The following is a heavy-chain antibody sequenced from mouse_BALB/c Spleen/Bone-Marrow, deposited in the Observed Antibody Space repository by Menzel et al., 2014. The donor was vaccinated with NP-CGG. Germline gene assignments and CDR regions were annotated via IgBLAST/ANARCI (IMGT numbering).Heavy chain of an antibody. D-gene: IGHD1-1*01. CDR1: GFSLTDYG. V-gene: IGHV2-6-5*01. CDR3: AKLGRSYYYFDV. Sequence: VKLVEPGPGLVAPSQSLSITCTVSGFSLTDYGVSWIRQPPGKGLEWLGVIWGGGSTHYNSALKSRLSISKDNSKSQVFLKLNSLQTVDTAMYYCAKLGRSYYYFDVWGAGTTVTVSS. J-gene: IGHJ1*01. CDR2: IWGGGST.